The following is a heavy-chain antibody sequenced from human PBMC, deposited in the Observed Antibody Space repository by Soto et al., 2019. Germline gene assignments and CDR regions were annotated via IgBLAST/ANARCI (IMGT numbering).Heavy chain of an antibody. V-gene: IGHV1-8*01. CDR3: ARGYYYGSGSSPDY. Sequence: QVQLVQSGAEVKKPGASVKVSCKASGYTFTTYDINWVRQATGQGLEWMGWMNPNSGNTGYAQKFQGRVTMTRNTSVSTAYMQLSSLRSEDTAVYYCARGYYYGSGSSPDYWGQGTLVTVSS. CDR1: GYTFTTYD. CDR2: MNPNSGNT. J-gene: IGHJ4*02. D-gene: IGHD3-10*01.